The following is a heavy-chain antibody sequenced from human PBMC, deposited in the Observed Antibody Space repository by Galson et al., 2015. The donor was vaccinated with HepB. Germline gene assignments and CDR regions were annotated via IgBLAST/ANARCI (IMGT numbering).Heavy chain of an antibody. J-gene: IGHJ6*04. CDR2: INSDGSST. V-gene: IGHV3-74*01. D-gene: IGHD2-15*01. Sequence: SLRLSCAASGFTFSSYWMHWVRQAPGKGLVWVSRINSDGSSTSYADSVKGRFTISRDNAKNTLYLQMNSLRAEDKAVYYCASDKYCSGGSCYSGDYYYYGMDVWGKGTTVTVSS. CDR1: GFTFSSYW. CDR3: ASDKYCSGGSCYSGDYYYYGMDV.